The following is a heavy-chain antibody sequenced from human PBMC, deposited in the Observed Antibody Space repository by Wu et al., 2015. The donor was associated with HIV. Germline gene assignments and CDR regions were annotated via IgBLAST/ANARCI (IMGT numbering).Heavy chain of an antibody. CDR1: GYTFTDYF. J-gene: IGHJ4*01. CDR2: INPNTGTT. Sequence: QVQLVQSGAEVKKPGASVKVSCKASGYTFTDYFMHWVRQAPGQGFEWMGWINPNTGTTTYAQKFQGRITMTRDTSITTAYMELSRLRSDDTAIYYCAREGRCSTTSCHFDYVGP. D-gene: IGHD2-2*01. CDR3: AREGRCSTTSCHFDY. V-gene: IGHV1-2*02.